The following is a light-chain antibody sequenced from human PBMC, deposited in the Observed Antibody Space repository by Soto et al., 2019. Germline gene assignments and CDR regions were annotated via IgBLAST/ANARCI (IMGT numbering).Light chain of an antibody. CDR3: HSYARGTLV. CDR2: EGT. V-gene: IGLV2-23*01. Sequence: QSALTQPASVSGSPGQSITISCTGTSSDFGSYSVVSWYQQHPGKAPKLLIYEGTKRPSGVSRRFSGSESGNTAFLTISGLQAEDEADYYCHSYARGTLVFGGGTQLTVL. CDR1: SSDFGSYSV. J-gene: IGLJ3*02.